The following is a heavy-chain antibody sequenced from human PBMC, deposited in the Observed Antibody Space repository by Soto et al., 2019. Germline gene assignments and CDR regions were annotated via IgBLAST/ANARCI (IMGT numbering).Heavy chain of an antibody. J-gene: IGHJ6*02. CDR1: GGSFSTYG. CDR2: IIPTIGTT. CDR3: ARELKEPGSYYYYGLDV. V-gene: IGHV1-69*13. Sequence: SVKVSCKASGGSFSTYGITWVRQAPGQGLEWMGGIIPTIGTTKYAQKFQGRVTITADASTTTAYVELSSLRSDDTAVYYCARELKEPGSYYYYGLDVWGQGXTVTVSS. D-gene: IGHD3-10*01.